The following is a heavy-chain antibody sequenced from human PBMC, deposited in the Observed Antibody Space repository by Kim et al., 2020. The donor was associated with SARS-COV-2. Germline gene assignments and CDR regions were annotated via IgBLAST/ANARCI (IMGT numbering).Heavy chain of an antibody. J-gene: IGHJ5*02. CDR1: GFTFSSYA. CDR2: ISGSGGST. CDR3: ANLPTSGWYSEYNWFDP. D-gene: IGHD6-19*01. Sequence: GGSLRLSCAASGFTFSSYAMSWVRQAPGKGLEWVSAISGSGGSTYYADSVKGRFTISRDNSKNTLYLQMNSLRAEDTAVYYCANLPTSGWYSEYNWFDPWGQGTLVTVSS. V-gene: IGHV3-23*01.